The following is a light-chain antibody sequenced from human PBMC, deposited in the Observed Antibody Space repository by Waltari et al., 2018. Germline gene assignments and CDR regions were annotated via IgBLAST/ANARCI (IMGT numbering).Light chain of an antibody. CDR3: SSSTSSNTLA. CDR1: SSDVGAYNF. V-gene: IGLV2-14*03. CDR2: DVS. Sequence: QSALTHPASVSGSPGQSITISCTGTSSDVGAYNFVSWYQQHPGKAPKLMIYDVSNRPSGVSNRFSGSKSGNTASLTISGLQAEDEADYYCSSSTSSNTLAFGGGTKLTVL. J-gene: IGLJ2*01.